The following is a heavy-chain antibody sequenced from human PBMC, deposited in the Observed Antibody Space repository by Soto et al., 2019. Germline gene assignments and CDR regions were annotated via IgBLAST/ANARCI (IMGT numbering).Heavy chain of an antibody. J-gene: IGHJ3*02. Sequence: AAVKVSCKAAGYTFSTYTMNWVRQAPGQSLEWMGWINAGSGNTKYSQNFLGRVSITRDTSASTVYMELTGLKSEDTAVYYCARDTETLGPRANDALDIWGQGKMVTVSS. CDR1: GYTFSTYT. CDR3: ARDTETLGPRANDALDI. CDR2: INAGSGNT. V-gene: IGHV1-3*01. D-gene: IGHD3-3*02.